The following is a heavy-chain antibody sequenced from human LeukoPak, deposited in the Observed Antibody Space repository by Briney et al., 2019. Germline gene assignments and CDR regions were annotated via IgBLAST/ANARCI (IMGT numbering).Heavy chain of an antibody. D-gene: IGHD3-22*01. V-gene: IGHV1-2*02. CDR3: ARDRCYDSSGYTVDY. CDR1: GYTFTGYY. CDR2: INPNSGGT. J-gene: IGHJ4*02. Sequence: ASVKVSCKASGYTFTGYYMHWVRQAPGQGLEWMGWINPNSGGTNYAQKFQGRVTMTRDTSISTAYMELSRLRSDDTAVYYCARDRCYDSSGYTVDYWGQGTLVTVSS.